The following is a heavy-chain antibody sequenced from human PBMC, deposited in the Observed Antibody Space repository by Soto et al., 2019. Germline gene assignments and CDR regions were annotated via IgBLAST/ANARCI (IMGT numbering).Heavy chain of an antibody. D-gene: IGHD1-26*01. CDR3: TRGLLGGAPSYTFHGMDV. J-gene: IGHJ6*01. V-gene: IGHV3-72*01. CDR2: SRNRVNSHTT. CDR1: GFTFSDHY. Sequence: EVQLVESGGGLVQPGGSLRLSCAASGFTFSDHYMDWVRQAPGKGLEWVARSRNRVNSHTTEYAASVKGRFTISRDESKSSQYLKMNSLKIEDTAVYYCTRGLLGGAPSYTFHGMDVWGQGTTVTVSS.